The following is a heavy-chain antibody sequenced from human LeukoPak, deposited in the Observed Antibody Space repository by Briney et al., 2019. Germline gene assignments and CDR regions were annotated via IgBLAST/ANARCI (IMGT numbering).Heavy chain of an antibody. CDR1: GGSISSYY. J-gene: IGHJ3*02. V-gene: IGHV4-39*07. CDR2: IYYSGST. Sequence: SETLSLTCTVSGGSISSYYWSWIRQPPGKGLEWIGSIYYSGSTYYNPSLKSRVTISVDTSKNQFSLKLSSVTAADTAVYYCARDLVAAAGNAFDIWGQGTMVTVSS. CDR3: ARDLVAAAGNAFDI. D-gene: IGHD6-13*01.